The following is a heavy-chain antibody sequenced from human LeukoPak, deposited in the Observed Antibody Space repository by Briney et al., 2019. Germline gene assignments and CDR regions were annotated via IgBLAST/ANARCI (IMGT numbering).Heavy chain of an antibody. D-gene: IGHD1-26*01. Sequence: SETLSLTCSVSGDSFSSSSYYWGWIRQPPGKGLEWIGSINYSGTTYYNPSLKSRVTISVDTSKNQFSLRLSSVTVADTAVYYCARLSIVRATPSYYMDVWGKGTTVTVSS. J-gene: IGHJ6*03. CDR2: INYSGTT. CDR1: GDSFSSSSYY. CDR3: ARLSIVRATPSYYMDV. V-gene: IGHV4-39*01.